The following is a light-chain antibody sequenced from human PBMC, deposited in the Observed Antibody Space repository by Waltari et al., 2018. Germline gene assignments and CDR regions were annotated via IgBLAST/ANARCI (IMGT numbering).Light chain of an antibody. V-gene: IGLV3-21*02. J-gene: IGLJ3*02. CDR3: QVWDSTSDHWV. Sequence: SYVLTQPPSVSVAPGQTARITCGGNNIGTYHVHWYQQKPGQAPVFVVSDDTDRPSGIPERFSGSNSGNTATVTIGRVEAGDEADYHCQVWDSTSDHWVFGGGTKLTVL. CDR1: NIGTYH. CDR2: DDT.